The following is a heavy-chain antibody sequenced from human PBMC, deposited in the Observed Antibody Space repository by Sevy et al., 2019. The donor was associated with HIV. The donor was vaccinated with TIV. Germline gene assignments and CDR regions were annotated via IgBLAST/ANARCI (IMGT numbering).Heavy chain of an antibody. CDR2: ISAYNGNT. Sequence: ASVKVSCKASGYTFTSCGISWVRQAPGQGLEWMGWISAYNGNTNYAQKLQGRVTMTTDTSTSTAYMELRSLRSDDTAVYYCARAPYYDFWSGYFGNYGMDVWGQGTTVTVSS. CDR3: ARAPYYDFWSGYFGNYGMDV. CDR1: GYTFTSCG. J-gene: IGHJ6*02. V-gene: IGHV1-18*01. D-gene: IGHD3-3*01.